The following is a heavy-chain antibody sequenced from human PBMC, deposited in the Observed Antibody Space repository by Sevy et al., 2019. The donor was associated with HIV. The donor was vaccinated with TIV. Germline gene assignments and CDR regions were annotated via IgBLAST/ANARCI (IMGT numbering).Heavy chain of an antibody. CDR3: AKDLYSSGWYGYYYYYSMDV. D-gene: IGHD6-19*01. CDR1: GFTFDDYA. V-gene: IGHV3-9*01. CDR2: ISWNSGSI. J-gene: IGHJ6*02. Sequence: GGSLRLSCAASGFTFDDYAMHWVRQAPGKGLEWVSGISWNSGSIGYADSVKGRFTISRDNAKNSLYPQMNSLRAEDTALYYCAKDLYSSGWYGYYYYYSMDVSGQGTTVTVSS.